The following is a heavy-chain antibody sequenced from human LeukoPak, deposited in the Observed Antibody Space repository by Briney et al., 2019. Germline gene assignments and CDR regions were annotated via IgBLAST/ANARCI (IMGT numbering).Heavy chain of an antibody. CDR3: ARITVGDYDPDDY. Sequence: PSETLSLTCTVSGYSISSGYYWNWIRQPAGKGLEWIGRVSISGTTNYNPSLKSRVTISFDTSRNQFYLRLYSVTAADTAVYYCARITVGDYDPDDYWGQGTLVTVSS. CDR1: GYSISSGYY. V-gene: IGHV4-38-2*02. D-gene: IGHD4-17*01. J-gene: IGHJ4*02. CDR2: VSISGTT.